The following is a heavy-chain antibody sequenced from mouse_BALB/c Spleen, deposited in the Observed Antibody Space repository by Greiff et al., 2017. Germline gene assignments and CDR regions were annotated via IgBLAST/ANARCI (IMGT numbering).Heavy chain of an antibody. V-gene: IGHV2-6-7*01. CDR2: IWGDGST. Sequence: VQLQESGPGLVAPSQSLSITCTVSGFSLTGYGVNWVRQPPGKGLEWLGMIWGDGSTDYNSALKSRLSISKDNSKSQVFLKMNSLQTDDTARYYCARTPYGGYYGFAYWGQGTLVTVSA. J-gene: IGHJ3*01. D-gene: IGHD2-3*01. CDR1: GFSLTGYG. CDR3: ARTPYGGYYGFAY.